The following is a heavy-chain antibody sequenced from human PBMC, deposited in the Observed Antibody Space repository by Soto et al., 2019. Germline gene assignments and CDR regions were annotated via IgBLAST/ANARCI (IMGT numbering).Heavy chain of an antibody. J-gene: IGHJ3*02. V-gene: IGHV4-59*13. Sequence: SETLSLTCTVSGGSISSYYWSWIRQPPGKGLEWIGYIYYSGSTNYNPSLKRRVTISVDTSKNQFSLKLSSVTAADTAVYYCARDRGIDYVWGSYRYTGDAFDIWGQGTMVTVSS. CDR1: GGSISSYY. CDR3: ARDRGIDYVWGSYRYTGDAFDI. D-gene: IGHD3-16*02. CDR2: IYYSGST.